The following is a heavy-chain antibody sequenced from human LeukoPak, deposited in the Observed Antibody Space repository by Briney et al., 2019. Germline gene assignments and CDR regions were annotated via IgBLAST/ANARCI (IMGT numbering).Heavy chain of an antibody. Sequence: SGTLSLTCAISGGSISSSNWWSWVRQPPGKGLEWIGEIYHSGSTNYNPSLKSRVTISVDRSKNQFSLKLSSVTAADTAVYYCASVFGGGRGQFDHWGQGTLVTVTS. V-gene: IGHV4-4*02. J-gene: IGHJ4*02. D-gene: IGHD2-15*01. CDR3: ASVFGGGRGQFDH. CDR2: IYHSGST. CDR1: GGSISSSNW.